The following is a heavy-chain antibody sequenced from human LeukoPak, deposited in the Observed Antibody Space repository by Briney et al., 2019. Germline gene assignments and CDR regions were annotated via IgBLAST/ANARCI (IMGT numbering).Heavy chain of an antibody. D-gene: IGHD2-15*01. J-gene: IGHJ6*02. V-gene: IGHV5-10-1*01. CDR3: ATLGTGYCSGGSCYSVLGRYYYGMDV. CDR2: IDPSDSYT. Sequence: GDSLKISCKGSGYSFTSYWISWVRQMPGKGLEWMGRIDPSDSYTNYSPSFQGHVTISADKSISTAYLQWSSLKASDTAMYYCATLGTGYCSGGSCYSVLGRYYYGMDVWGQGTTVTVSS. CDR1: GYSFTSYW.